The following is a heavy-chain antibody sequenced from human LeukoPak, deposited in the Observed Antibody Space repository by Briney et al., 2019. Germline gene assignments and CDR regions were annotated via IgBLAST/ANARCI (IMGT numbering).Heavy chain of an antibody. CDR1: GFTFSHYA. D-gene: IGHD3-10*01. CDR2: ISYDGGNK. Sequence: GGSLRLSCAASGFTFSHYAMHWVRQAPGKGLEWVAVISYDGGNKYYADSVKGRFTISRDNSKNTLYLQMNSLRAEDTAVYYCAKGGILWFGELLTYLDYWGQGTLVTVSS. J-gene: IGHJ4*02. CDR3: AKGGILWFGELLTYLDY. V-gene: IGHV3-30*04.